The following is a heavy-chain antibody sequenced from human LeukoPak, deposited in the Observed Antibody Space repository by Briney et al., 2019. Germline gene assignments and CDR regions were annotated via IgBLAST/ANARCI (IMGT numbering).Heavy chain of an antibody. CDR3: AREPLITTYYFDY. CDR2: IYYSGST. Sequence: SETLSLTCTVSGGSISSYYWSWIRQPPGKGLGWIVYIYYSGSTNYNPSLKSRVTISVDTSKNQFSLKLSSVTAADTAVYYCAREPLITTYYFDYWGQGTLVTVSS. D-gene: IGHD3-3*01. V-gene: IGHV4-59*01. J-gene: IGHJ4*02. CDR1: GGSISSYY.